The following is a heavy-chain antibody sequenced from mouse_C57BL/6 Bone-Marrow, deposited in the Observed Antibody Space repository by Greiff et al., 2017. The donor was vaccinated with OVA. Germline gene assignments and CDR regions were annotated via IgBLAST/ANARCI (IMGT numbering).Heavy chain of an antibody. J-gene: IGHJ4*01. V-gene: IGHV1-76*01. Sequence: VQLVESGAELVRPGASVKLSCKASGYTFTDYYINWVKQRPGQGLEWIARIYPGSGNTYYNEKFKGKATLTAEKSSSTAYMQLSSLTSEDSAVYFCARKVNWDNYAMDYWGQGTSVTVSS. CDR1: GYTFTDYY. CDR3: ARKVNWDNYAMDY. D-gene: IGHD4-1*01. CDR2: IYPGSGNT.